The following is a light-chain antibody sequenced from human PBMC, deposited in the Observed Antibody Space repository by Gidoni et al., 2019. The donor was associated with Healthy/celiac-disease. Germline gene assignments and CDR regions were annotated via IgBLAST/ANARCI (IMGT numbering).Light chain of an antibody. Sequence: DLQMTQSPSSLSASVGDRVTITCRASQSISSYLNWYQQKPGKAPKLLIYAASSLQSGVPSRFSGSGSGTDFTLTISSLQPEDFATYYGQQSYSTPSFGQGTKLEIK. V-gene: IGKV1-39*01. CDR2: AAS. CDR3: QQSYSTPS. CDR1: QSISSY. J-gene: IGKJ2*01.